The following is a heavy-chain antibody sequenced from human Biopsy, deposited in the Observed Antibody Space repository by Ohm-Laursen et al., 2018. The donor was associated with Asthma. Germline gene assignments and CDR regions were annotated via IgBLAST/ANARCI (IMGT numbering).Heavy chain of an antibody. D-gene: IGHD3-3*01. Sequence: SLRLFCAASGFAFGKYGMYWARQAPGKGPEWVALISFDGRYEYYADSVKGRFTISRDNPMKRLYLQMSSLTAEDTAVYYCASRGGDFWSGYYMDYWGQGTLVTVSS. V-gene: IGHV3-30*03. CDR1: GFAFGKYG. CDR3: ASRGGDFWSGYYMDY. J-gene: IGHJ4*02. CDR2: ISFDGRYE.